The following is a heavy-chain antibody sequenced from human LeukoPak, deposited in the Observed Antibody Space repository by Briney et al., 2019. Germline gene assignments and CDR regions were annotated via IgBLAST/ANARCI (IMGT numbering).Heavy chain of an antibody. D-gene: IGHD5-18*01. J-gene: IGHJ4*02. CDR1: EYTFTGYY. CDR2: INPNSGAT. V-gene: IGHV1-2*02. Sequence: GSVKVSCKASEYTFTGYYMHWVRQAPGQGLEWMGWINPNSGATDYAQNFQGRVTLTRDTSISTAYMELSRLRSDDTAVYYCASGYRFGNWGQGTPVTVSS. CDR3: ASGYRFGN.